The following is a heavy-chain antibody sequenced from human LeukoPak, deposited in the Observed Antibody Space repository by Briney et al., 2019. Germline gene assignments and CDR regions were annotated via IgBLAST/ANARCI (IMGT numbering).Heavy chain of an antibody. Sequence: PGGSLRLSCAASGFTFSTYSMNWVRQAPGKGLEWVSYISGSSNTIYYADSVKGRFTISRDNAKNSLYLQMNSLRAEDTAVYYCIVLAVTGTLGFGYWGQGTLVTVSS. CDR2: ISGSSNTI. CDR3: IVLAVTGTLGFGY. CDR1: GFTFSTYS. V-gene: IGHV3-48*01. D-gene: IGHD6-19*01. J-gene: IGHJ4*02.